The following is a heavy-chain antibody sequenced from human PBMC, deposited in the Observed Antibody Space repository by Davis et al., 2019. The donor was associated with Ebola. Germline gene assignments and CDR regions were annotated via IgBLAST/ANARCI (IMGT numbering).Heavy chain of an antibody. CDR2: VSGSGGST. V-gene: IGHV3-23*01. CDR3: AKAQLVRFFLFDY. CDR1: GFTFSSYA. Sequence: LSLTCAASGFTFSSYAMSWVRQAPGKGLEWVSAVSGSGGSTYYADSVKGRFTISRDNSKNTLYLQMNSLRAEDTAVYYCAKAQLVRFFLFDYWGQGTLVTVSS. J-gene: IGHJ4*02. D-gene: IGHD6-6*01.